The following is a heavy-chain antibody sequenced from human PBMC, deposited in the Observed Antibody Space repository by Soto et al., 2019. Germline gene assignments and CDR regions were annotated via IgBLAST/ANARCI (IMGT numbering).Heavy chain of an antibody. CDR1: GFTFSSYA. D-gene: IGHD2-2*01. Sequence: GGSLRLCCAASGFTFSSYAMSWVRQAPGKGLEWVSAISGSGGSTYYADSVKGRFTISRDNSKNTLYLQMNSLRAEDTAVYYCAKDSVVVPGGSNWFDPWGQGTLVTVSS. CDR2: ISGSGGST. V-gene: IGHV3-23*01. J-gene: IGHJ5*02. CDR3: AKDSVVVPGGSNWFDP.